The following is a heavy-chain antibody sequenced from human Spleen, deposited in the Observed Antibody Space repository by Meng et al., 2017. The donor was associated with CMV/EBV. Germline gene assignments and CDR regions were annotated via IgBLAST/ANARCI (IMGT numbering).Heavy chain of an antibody. J-gene: IGHJ4*02. D-gene: IGHD2-2*01. CDR2: INHSGST. Sequence: VQLQQWGAGLLKPSETLSLTCAVYGGSFSGYYWSWIRQPPGKGLEWIGEINHSGSTNYNPSLKSRVTISVDTSKNQFSLKLSSVTAADTAVYYCAREVVPAAKLDYWGQGTLVTVSS. V-gene: IGHV4-34*01. CDR1: GGSFSGYY. CDR3: AREVVPAAKLDY.